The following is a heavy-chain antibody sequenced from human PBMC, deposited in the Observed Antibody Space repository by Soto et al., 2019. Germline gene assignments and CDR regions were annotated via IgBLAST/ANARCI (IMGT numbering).Heavy chain of an antibody. D-gene: IGHD4-17*01. Sequence: PSETLSLTCTVSGGSISSGGYYWSWIRQHPGKGLEWIGYIYYSGSTYYNPSLKSRVTISVDTSKNQFSLKLSSVTAADTAVYYGASMVTTVTTSFDYWGQGTLVTFSS. CDR1: GGSISSGGYY. CDR2: IYYSGST. V-gene: IGHV4-31*03. CDR3: ASMVTTVTTSFDY. J-gene: IGHJ4*02.